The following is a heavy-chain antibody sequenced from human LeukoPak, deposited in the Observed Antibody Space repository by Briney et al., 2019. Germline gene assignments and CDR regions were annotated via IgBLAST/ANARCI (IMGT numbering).Heavy chain of an antibody. Sequence: GSLRLSCAASGFTFSDYYMSWIRQAPGKGLEWVPYISSSGSTIYYADSVKGRFTISRDSAKNSLYLQMNSLRAEDTAVYYCARERGLDAFDIWGQGTMVTVSS. D-gene: IGHD3-16*01. CDR3: ARERGLDAFDI. CDR1: GFTFSDYY. CDR2: ISSSGSTI. V-gene: IGHV3-11*04. J-gene: IGHJ3*02.